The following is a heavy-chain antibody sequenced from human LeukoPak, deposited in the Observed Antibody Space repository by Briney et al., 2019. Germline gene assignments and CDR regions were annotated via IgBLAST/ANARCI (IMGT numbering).Heavy chain of an antibody. J-gene: IGHJ4*02. V-gene: IGHV3-23*01. CDR2: ISGSGGST. Sequence: GGSLRLSCAASGFTFSSYAMSWVRQAPGKGLEWVSAISGSGGSTYYADSVKGRFTISRDNSKNTLYLQMNSLRAEDTAVYYRATTGVGSGCYFAWSRFDYFDYWGQGTLVTASS. CDR3: ATTGVGSGCYFAWSRFDYFDY. D-gene: IGHD1-26*01. CDR1: GFTFSSYA.